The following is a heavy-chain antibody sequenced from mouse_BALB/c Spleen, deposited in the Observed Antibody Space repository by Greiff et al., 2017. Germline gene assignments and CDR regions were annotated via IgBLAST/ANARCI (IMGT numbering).Heavy chain of an antibody. CDR3: ARPATIGTTWFAY. Sequence: EVKLVESGGGLVQPGGSLKLSCAASGFTFSSYNMSWVRQTPEKRLEWVAYISNGGGSTYYPDTVKGRFTISRDNAKNTLYLQMSSLKSEDTAMYYCARPATIGTTWFAYWGQGTLVTVSA. CDR1: GFTFSSYN. V-gene: IGHV5-12-2*01. D-gene: IGHD2-14*01. J-gene: IGHJ3*01. CDR2: ISNGGGST.